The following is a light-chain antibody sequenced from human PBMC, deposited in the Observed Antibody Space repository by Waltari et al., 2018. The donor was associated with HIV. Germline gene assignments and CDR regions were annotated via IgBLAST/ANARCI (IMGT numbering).Light chain of an antibody. J-gene: IGKJ1*01. CDR1: QSITSY. CDR2: ATS. CDR3: QQSYNSPWT. Sequence: DIQMTQSPSSLSASVGDRVTITCRASQSITSYLTWYQQKPGKAPNLLIYATSSLQSPVPSRFSGSGYGTDFTLTISSLQPEDSATYYCQQSYNSPWTFGQGTKVKS. V-gene: IGKV1-39*01.